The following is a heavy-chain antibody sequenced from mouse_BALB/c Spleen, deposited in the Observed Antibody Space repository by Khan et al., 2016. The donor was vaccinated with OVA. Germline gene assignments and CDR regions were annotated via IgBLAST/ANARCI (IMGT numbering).Heavy chain of an antibody. CDR1: GFTFSDYG. CDR2: ISSLAYSI. Sequence: EVELVESGGGLVQPGGSRKLSCAAPGFTFSDYGLAWVRQAPGKGPEWVAFISSLAYSIYYADTVTGRFTISRENAKNTLYLEMSSVRSEDTAMYYCARSWAMDYWGQGTSVTVSS. V-gene: IGHV5-15*02. CDR3: ARSWAMDY. J-gene: IGHJ4*01.